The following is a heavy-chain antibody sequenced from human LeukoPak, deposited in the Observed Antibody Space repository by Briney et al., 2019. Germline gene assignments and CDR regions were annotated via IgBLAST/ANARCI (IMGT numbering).Heavy chain of an antibody. D-gene: IGHD4-11*01. CDR1: GGSISSSSYY. CDR3: ARGGGPLQSFDY. V-gene: IGHV4-39*01. Sequence: SETLSLTCTVSGGSISSSSYYWGWIRQPPGKGLEWIGSIYYSGSTYYNPSLKSRVTISVDTSKNQFSLKLSSVTAADTAVYYCARGGGPLQSFDYWGQGTLVTVSS. CDR2: IYYSGST. J-gene: IGHJ4*02.